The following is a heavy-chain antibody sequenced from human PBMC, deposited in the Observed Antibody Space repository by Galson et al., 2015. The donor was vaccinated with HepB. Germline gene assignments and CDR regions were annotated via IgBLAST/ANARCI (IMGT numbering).Heavy chain of an antibody. Sequence: LSLTCTVSGGSISSYYWSWIRQPPGKGLEWIGYIYYSGSTNYNPSLKSRVTISVDTSKNQFSLKLSSVTAADTAVYYCARSIVRVGDYWFDPWGQGTLVTVSS. V-gene: IGHV4-59*01. CDR2: IYYSGST. CDR3: ARSIVRVGDYWFDP. J-gene: IGHJ5*02. D-gene: IGHD2-8*02. CDR1: GGSISSYY.